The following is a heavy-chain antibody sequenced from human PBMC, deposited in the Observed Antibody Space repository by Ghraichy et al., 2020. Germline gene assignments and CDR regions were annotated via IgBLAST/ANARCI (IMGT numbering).Heavy chain of an antibody. V-gene: IGHV3-74*01. D-gene: IGHD3-10*01. Sequence: GGSLRLSCAASGFTFSGYRMHWVRQAPGKGLVWVSRIKTDGTSTDYADSVKGRFTISRDNAKNTLFLQMNSLRAEDAAVYYCVRYGHRWNFDLWGQGILVTVSS. CDR1: GFTFSGYR. J-gene: IGHJ4*02. CDR3: VRYGHRWNFDL. CDR2: IKTDGTST.